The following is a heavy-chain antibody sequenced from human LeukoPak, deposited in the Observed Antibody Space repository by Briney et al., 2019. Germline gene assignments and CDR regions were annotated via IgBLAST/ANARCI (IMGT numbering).Heavy chain of an antibody. CDR1: GFTFSSYA. CDR2: ISGSGGST. V-gene: IGHV3-23*01. J-gene: IGHJ6*04. CDR3: AKTVRGVMDGMDV. Sequence: GGSLRLYCAASGFTFSSYAMSWVRQAPGKGLEWVSAISGSGGSTYYADSVKGRFTISRDNSKNTLYLQMNSLRAEDTAVYYCAKTVRGVMDGMDVWGKGTTVTVSS. D-gene: IGHD3-10*01.